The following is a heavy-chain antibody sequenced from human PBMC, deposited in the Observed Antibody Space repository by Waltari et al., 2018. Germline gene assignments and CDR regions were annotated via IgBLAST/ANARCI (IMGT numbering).Heavy chain of an antibody. CDR3: ARAGRMVRGVISLNWFDP. CDR2: IYHSGST. Sequence: QVQLQESGPGLVKPSETLSLTCTVSGYYISSGYYWGWIRQPPGKGLEWIGSIYHSGSTYYNQSLKSRVTIAVDTSKNQFSLKLSSVTAADTAVYYCARAGRMVRGVISLNWFDPWGQGTLVTVSS. D-gene: IGHD3-10*01. V-gene: IGHV4-38-2*02. J-gene: IGHJ5*02. CDR1: GYYISSGYY.